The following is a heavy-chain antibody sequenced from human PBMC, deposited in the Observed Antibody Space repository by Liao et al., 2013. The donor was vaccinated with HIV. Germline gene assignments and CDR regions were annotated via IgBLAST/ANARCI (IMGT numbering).Heavy chain of an antibody. CDR2: IYYSGYT. D-gene: IGHD6-13*01. CDR1: GGSISSSSYY. Sequence: QLQLQESGPGLVKPSETLSLTCSVSGGSISSSSYYWGWIRQPPGRGLEWIGSIYYSGYTYYNPSLRSRVTISVDTSKNQFSLKLSSMTAADTAVYYCARVGSTWYLGYYYYYYMDVWGKGTTVSASS. J-gene: IGHJ6*03. CDR3: ARVGSTWYLGYYYYYYMDV. V-gene: IGHV4-39*07.